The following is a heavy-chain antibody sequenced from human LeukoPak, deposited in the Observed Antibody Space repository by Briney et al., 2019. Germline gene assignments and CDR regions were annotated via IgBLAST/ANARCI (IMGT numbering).Heavy chain of an antibody. CDR3: ARGRIAVARYYYHGMDV. CDR2: INHSGST. D-gene: IGHD6-19*01. Sequence: SETLSLTCAVYGGSFSGYYWSWIRQPPGKGMEWIGEINHSGSTNYNPSLKSRVTISVDTSKNQFSLKLSSVTAADTAVYYCARGRIAVARYYYHGMDVWGQGTTVTVSS. V-gene: IGHV4-34*01. CDR1: GGSFSGYY. J-gene: IGHJ6*02.